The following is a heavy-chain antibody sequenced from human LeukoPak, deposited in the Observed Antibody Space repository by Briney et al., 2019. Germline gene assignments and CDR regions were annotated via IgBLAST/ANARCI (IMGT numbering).Heavy chain of an antibody. CDR1: GFTFSSSA. D-gene: IGHD3-10*01. V-gene: IGHV3-23*01. J-gene: IGHJ4*02. Sequence: PGGSLRLSCAASGFTFSSSAMSWVRQAPGKGLEWVSNISGSGSGGSTYYADSVKGRFTISRDNSKNTLYLQMNSLRAEDTAVYYCAKDSELLWFGETINYFDYWGQGTLVTVSS. CDR3: AKDSELLWFGETINYFDY. CDR2: ISGSGSGGST.